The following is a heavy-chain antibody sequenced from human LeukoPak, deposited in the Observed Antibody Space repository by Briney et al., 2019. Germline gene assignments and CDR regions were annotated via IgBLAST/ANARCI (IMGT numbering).Heavy chain of an antibody. Sequence: SETLSLTCAVSGASISGSNYYWGWIRQPPGKGLEWIGNIYSSGSTYYNPSLKSRVTISVDTSKNQFSLKLSSVTAADTAVYYCASGVEYYDFWSGYFPLDYWGQGTLVTVSS. D-gene: IGHD3-3*01. J-gene: IGHJ4*02. V-gene: IGHV4-39*07. CDR2: IYSSGST. CDR1: GASISGSNYY. CDR3: ASGVEYYDFWSGYFPLDY.